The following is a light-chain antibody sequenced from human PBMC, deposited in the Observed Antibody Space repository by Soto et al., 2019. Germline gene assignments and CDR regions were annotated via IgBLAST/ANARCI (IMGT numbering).Light chain of an antibody. CDR1: QSISFY. CDR2: AAT. CDR3: QQSYLIPHT. J-gene: IGKJ1*01. V-gene: IGKV1-39*01. Sequence: DIQMTQSPSSLSASIGDRVTLTCRASQSISFYLNWYQQKPGKAPRLLIYAATNLQSGVPLRFSGGGSGADFTLTVSSLQPEDFATYYCQQSYLIPHTFGQGTKVEIK.